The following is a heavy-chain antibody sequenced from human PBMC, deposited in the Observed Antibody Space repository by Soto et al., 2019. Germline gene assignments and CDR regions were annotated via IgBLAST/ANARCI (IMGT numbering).Heavy chain of an antibody. Sequence: QVQLVESGGGVVQPGRSLRLSCAASGFTFSSYAMHWVRQAPGKGLEWVAVISYDGSNKYYADSVKGRFTISRDNSKNTLYLQMNSLRAEDTAVYYCARARRSAYPRYGMDVGGQGTTVTVSS. CDR3: ARARRSAYPRYGMDV. J-gene: IGHJ6*02. V-gene: IGHV3-30-3*01. CDR1: GFTFSSYA. CDR2: ISYDGSNK.